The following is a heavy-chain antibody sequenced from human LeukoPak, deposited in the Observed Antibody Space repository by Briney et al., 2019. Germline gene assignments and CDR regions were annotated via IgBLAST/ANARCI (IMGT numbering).Heavy chain of an antibody. CDR3: AKDSTTVVTPLPSAFDI. D-gene: IGHD4-23*01. V-gene: IGHV3-30*18. Sequence: GGSLRLSCAASGFTFSDYYMSWIRQAPGKGLEWVAVISYDGSNKYYADSVKGRFTISGDNSKNTLYLQMNSLRAEDTAVYYCAKDSTTVVTPLPSAFDIWGQGTMVTVSS. CDR1: GFTFSDYY. CDR2: ISYDGSNK. J-gene: IGHJ3*02.